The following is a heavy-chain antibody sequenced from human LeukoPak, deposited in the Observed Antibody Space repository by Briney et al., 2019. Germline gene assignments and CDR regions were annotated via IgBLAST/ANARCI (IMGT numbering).Heavy chain of an antibody. J-gene: IGHJ4*02. CDR1: GFTFSTYT. CDR3: ARDFAY. CDR2: ISGGGSST. Sequence: GGSLRLFCAASGFTFSTYTMNWVRQAPGKGLEWVSYISGGGSSTYYADSVKGRFTISRDNARDSLYLQMNSLRDEDTAVYYCARDFAYWGQGTLVTVSS. V-gene: IGHV3-48*02.